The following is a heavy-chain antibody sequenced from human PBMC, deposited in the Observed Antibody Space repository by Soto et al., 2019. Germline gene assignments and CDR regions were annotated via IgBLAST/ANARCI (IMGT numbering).Heavy chain of an antibody. CDR2: IYYSGST. D-gene: IGHD2-15*01. CDR3: ARQEVVADAFDI. J-gene: IGHJ3*02. CDR1: GGSISSYY. V-gene: IGHV4-39*01. Sequence: PSETLSHTCTVSGGSISSYYWGWIRQPPGKVLEWIGSIYYSGSTYYNPSLKSRVTISVDTSKNQFSLKLSSVTAADTAVYYCARQEVVADAFDIWGQGKMVTVS.